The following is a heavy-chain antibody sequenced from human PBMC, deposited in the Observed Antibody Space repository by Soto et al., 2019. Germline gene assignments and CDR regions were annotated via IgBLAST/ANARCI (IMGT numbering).Heavy chain of an antibody. J-gene: IGHJ3*02. CDR3: AAECLSYDSSGMNAFDI. V-gene: IGHV1-58*02. CDR1: GFTFTSSA. D-gene: IGHD3-22*01. CDR2: IVVGSGNT. Sequence: QMQLVQSGPEVKKPGTSVKVSCKASGFTFTSSAMQWVRQARGQRLEWIGWIVVGSGNTNYAQKFQERVTITRDMSXSXAYMELSSLRSEDTAVYYCAAECLSYDSSGMNAFDIWGQGTMVTVSS.